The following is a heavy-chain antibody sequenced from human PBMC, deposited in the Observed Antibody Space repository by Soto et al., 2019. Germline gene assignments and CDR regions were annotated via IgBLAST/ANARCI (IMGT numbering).Heavy chain of an antibody. Sequence: PSETLSLTCTVSGGSVSSGSYYWSWIRQPPGKGLEWIGYIYYSGSTNYNPSLKSRVTISVDTSKNQFSLRLTSMIAADTAVYCCARANPDGDTTFDYWGQGTLVTVSS. CDR2: IYYSGST. V-gene: IGHV4-61*01. J-gene: IGHJ4*02. CDR1: GGSVSSGSYY. D-gene: IGHD1-26*01. CDR3: ARANPDGDTTFDY.